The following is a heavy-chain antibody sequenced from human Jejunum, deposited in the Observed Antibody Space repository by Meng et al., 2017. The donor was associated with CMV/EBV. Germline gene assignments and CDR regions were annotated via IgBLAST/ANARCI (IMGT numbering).Heavy chain of an antibody. V-gene: IGHV4-34*01. J-gene: IGHJ4*02. CDR2: INHSGST. D-gene: IGHD4-17*01. Sequence: VRPQQWGSGLLKPSETLSLTCTVCGESFSGYYWTWIRQPPGKGLEWIGEINHSGSTNYNPSLKSRVTILVDTSKRQFSLRLSFVTAADTAVYYCARVGGAQHGDFDFWGQGTLVTVSS. CDR3: ARVGGAQHGDFDF. CDR1: GESFSGYY.